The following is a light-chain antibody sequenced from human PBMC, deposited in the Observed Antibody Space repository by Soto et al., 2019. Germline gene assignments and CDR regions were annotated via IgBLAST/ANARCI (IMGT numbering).Light chain of an antibody. J-gene: IGKJ1*01. Sequence: DIQMTQSPSSLSASVGGRVTITCRASQSISSYLNWYQQKPGKAPKLLIYAASSLQSGVPSRFSGSGSGTDFTLTISSLQHEDFATYYCQQSYSTPRTLGQGTKVDIK. CDR2: AAS. V-gene: IGKV1-39*01. CDR3: QQSYSTPRT. CDR1: QSISSY.